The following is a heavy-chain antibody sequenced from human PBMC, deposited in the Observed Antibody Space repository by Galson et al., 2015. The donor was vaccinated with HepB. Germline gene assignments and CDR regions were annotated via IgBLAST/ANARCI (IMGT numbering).Heavy chain of an antibody. CDR3: AKDRQWLRPYYFDY. D-gene: IGHD5-12*01. V-gene: IGHV3-23*01. J-gene: IGHJ4*02. CDR1: GLIFSSYA. Sequence: SLRLSCAASGLIFSSYAMSWVRQAPGKGLEWVSAISGSGGTTYYADSVKGRFTISRDNSKNTLYLQMNSLRAEDTAVYYCAKDRQWLRPYYFDYWGQGTLVTVSS. CDR2: ISGSGGTT.